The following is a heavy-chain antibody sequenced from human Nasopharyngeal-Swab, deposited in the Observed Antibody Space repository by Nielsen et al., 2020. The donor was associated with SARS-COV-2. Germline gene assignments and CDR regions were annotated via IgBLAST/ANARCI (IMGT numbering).Heavy chain of an antibody. J-gene: IGHJ3*02. CDR1: GFTFSNYG. CDR2: IQNDGSNK. D-gene: IGHD1-14*01. V-gene: IGHV3-30*02. Sequence: GESLKISCAASGFTFSNYGIHWVRQAPDQGLDWVAFIQNDGSNKYYTDSVKGRFTISRDNSKNTLYLQMNSLRPEDTAVFYCAKGVRGNLYDAFNIWGQGTMVTVSS. CDR3: AKGVRGNLYDAFNI.